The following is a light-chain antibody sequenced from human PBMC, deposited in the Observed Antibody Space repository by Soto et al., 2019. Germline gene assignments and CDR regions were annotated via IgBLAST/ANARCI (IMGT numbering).Light chain of an antibody. CDR1: QSVSSNY. Sequence: EIVLTQSPGTLSLSPGERATLSCRASQSVSSNYLAWYQQKPGQARSLLIFAASSRATGIPDTFSGSGSGTDFPLTISRLEPEDFAVYFCQQYSSPPYTFGQGTKLEI. V-gene: IGKV3-20*01. J-gene: IGKJ2*01. CDR2: AAS. CDR3: QQYSSPPYT.